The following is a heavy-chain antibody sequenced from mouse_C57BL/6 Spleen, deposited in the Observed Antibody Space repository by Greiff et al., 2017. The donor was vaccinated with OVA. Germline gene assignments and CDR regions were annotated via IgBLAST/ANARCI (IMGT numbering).Heavy chain of an antibody. D-gene: IGHD2-5*01. V-gene: IGHV5-9-1*02. Sequence: EVKVEESGEGLVKPGGSLKLSCAASGFTFSSYAMSWVRQTPEKRLEWVAYISSGGDYIYYADTVKGRFTISRDNARNTLYLQMSSLKSEDTAMYYCTRVYYSNPMDYWGQGTSVTVSS. CDR3: TRVYYSNPMDY. CDR1: GFTFSSYA. J-gene: IGHJ4*01. CDR2: ISSGGDYI.